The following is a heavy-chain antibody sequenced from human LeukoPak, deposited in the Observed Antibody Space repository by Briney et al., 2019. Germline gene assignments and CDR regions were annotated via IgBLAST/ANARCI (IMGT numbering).Heavy chain of an antibody. J-gene: IGHJ4*02. Sequence: GESLKISCKGSGYSFTSYWIGWVHQMPGKGLEWMGIIYPGDSDTRYSPSFQGQVTISADKSTSTAYLQWSSLKASDTAMYYCARRKYSYGNDYWGQGTLVTVSS. V-gene: IGHV5-51*07. CDR1: GYSFTSYW. CDR3: ARRKYSYGNDY. CDR2: IYPGDSDT. D-gene: IGHD5-18*01.